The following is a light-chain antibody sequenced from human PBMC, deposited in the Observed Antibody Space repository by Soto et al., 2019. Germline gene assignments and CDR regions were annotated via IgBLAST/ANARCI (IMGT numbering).Light chain of an antibody. CDR1: QSLLSSHDNKNY. J-gene: IGKJ4*01. V-gene: IGKV4-1*01. CDR3: HQYYGAPLT. Sequence: DIVMTQSPDSLPVSLGERATINCKSSQSLLSSHDNKNYFAWYQEKPGQPPKLIISWASTRESGVPDRISGSGSGTDFTLTISSLQAEDVAVYYCHQYYGAPLTFGGGTKVELK. CDR2: WAS.